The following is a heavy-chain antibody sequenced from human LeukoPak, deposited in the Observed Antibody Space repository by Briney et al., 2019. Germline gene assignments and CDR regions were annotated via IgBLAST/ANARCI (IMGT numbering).Heavy chain of an antibody. CDR3: ARRKTGSPYDY. Sequence: PGGSLRLSCAASGFCVSSDYIGWVRQAPGKGLEWVSVIYSGGSTYYADSVKGRFTISRDNSKNTVYLQMNSLRPEDTAVYYCARRKTGSPYDYWGQGTLVTVSS. CDR2: IYSGGST. J-gene: IGHJ4*02. CDR1: GFCVSSDY. V-gene: IGHV3-53*01. D-gene: IGHD1-1*01.